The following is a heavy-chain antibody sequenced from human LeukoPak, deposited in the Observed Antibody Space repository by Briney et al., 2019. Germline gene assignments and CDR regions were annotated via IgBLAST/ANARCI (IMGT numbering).Heavy chain of an antibody. V-gene: IGHV3-30-3*01. CDR3: ARSYSSGWYGVGSFDY. CDR1: GFTFSSYA. CDR2: ISYDGSNK. Sequence: PGGSLRLSCAASGFTFSSYAMHWVRQAPGKGLEWVAVISYDGSNKYYADSVKGRFTISRDNSKNTLYLQMNSLRAEDTAVYYCARSYSSGWYGVGSFDYWGQGTLVTVSS. J-gene: IGHJ4*02. D-gene: IGHD6-19*01.